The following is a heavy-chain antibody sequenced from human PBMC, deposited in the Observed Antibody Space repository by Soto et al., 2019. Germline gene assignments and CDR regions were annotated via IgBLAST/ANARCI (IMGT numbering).Heavy chain of an antibody. J-gene: IGHJ4*02. Sequence: EVQLEESGGGLVQPGGSLRLSCAASGFAFSSYCMYWVRQAPGKGLVWVSRINSEGSFTSYADSVKGRFTLSRDNAKNTLYLQMSSLRAEDPAVYYCASDQVVLDSRHVGSVAHWGQGTLVNVSS. CDR1: GFAFSSYC. V-gene: IGHV3-74*01. CDR3: ASDQVVLDSRHVGSVAH. D-gene: IGHD3-3*01. CDR2: INSEGSFT.